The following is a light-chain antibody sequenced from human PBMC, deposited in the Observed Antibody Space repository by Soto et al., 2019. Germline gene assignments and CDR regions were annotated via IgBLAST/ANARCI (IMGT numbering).Light chain of an antibody. V-gene: IGKV1-39*01. CDR1: QSISSY. CDR3: QQTHSTPPGT. J-gene: IGKJ1*01. CDR2: AAS. Sequence: DIQMTQSPSSLSASVGDRVTITCRASQSISSYLNWYQLKPGKAPKLLIYAASSLQSGVPSRFSGSGSGTDFTLTTSSLQPEDFATYYCQQTHSTPPGTFGQGTKVDIK.